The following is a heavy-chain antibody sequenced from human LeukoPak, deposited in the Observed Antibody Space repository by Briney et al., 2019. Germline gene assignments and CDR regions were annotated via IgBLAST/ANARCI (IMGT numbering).Heavy chain of an antibody. D-gene: IGHD3-16*01. Sequence: ASETLSLTCTVSGGSISSYYWSWIRQPPGKGLEWIGYIYYSGSTNYNPSLKSRVTISVDTSKNQFSLKLSSVTAEDTAVYYCARDAGGVYSTNSFDYWGQGTLVTVSS. J-gene: IGHJ4*02. CDR1: GGSISSYY. CDR2: IYYSGST. V-gene: IGHV4-59*01. CDR3: ARDAGGVYSTNSFDY.